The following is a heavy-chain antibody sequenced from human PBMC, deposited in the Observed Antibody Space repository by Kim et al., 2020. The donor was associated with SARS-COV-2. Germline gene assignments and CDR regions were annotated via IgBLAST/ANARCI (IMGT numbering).Heavy chain of an antibody. V-gene: IGHV4-59*08. CDR1: GGSLSIYY. J-gene: IGHJ4*01. CDR2: IYYSGTT. Sequence: SETLSLTCTVSGGSLSIYYWSWIRQPPGKGLEWIGYIYYSGTTNYNPSLKSRVTISVDTSKNQFSLRLSSVTAADTAVYYCARLPDYGSGKGGHFDYWG. CDR3: ARLPDYGSGKGGHFDY. D-gene: IGHD3-10*01.